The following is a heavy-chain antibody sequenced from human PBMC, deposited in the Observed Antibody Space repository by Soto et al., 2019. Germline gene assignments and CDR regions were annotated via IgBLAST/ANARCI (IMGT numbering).Heavy chain of an antibody. CDR3: AGVYSITMVRGELSEY. Sequence: QVQLVQSGAEVKKPGASVKVSCKASGYTFTSYGISWVRQAPGQGLEWMGWISAYNGNTNYAQKLQGRVTMTTDTSTSTAYMELRSLSTDDTSVYYCAGVYSITMVRGELSEYWGQGTLVTVSS. J-gene: IGHJ4*02. CDR2: ISAYNGNT. V-gene: IGHV1-18*01. D-gene: IGHD3-10*01. CDR1: GYTFTSYG.